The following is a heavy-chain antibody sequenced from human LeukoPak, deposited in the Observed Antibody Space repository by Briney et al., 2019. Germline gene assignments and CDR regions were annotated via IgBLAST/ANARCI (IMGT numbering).Heavy chain of an antibody. D-gene: IGHD3-10*01. V-gene: IGHV3-23*01. Sequence: GGSLRLSCAASGFTFSSYAMCWGCTAPGNVLWWGSAISGSAGSTYYADSVKGRFTISRDNSKNTLYLQMDSLRAEDTAVYYCAKERVWFGELFNWGQGTLVTVSS. CDR2: ISGSAGST. CDR1: GFTFSSYA. J-gene: IGHJ4*02. CDR3: AKERVWFGELFN.